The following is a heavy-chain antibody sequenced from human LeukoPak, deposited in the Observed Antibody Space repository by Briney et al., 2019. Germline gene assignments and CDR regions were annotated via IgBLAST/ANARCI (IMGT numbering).Heavy chain of an antibody. Sequence: PSETLSLTCTVSGGSVTSTTYYWGWVRQPPGKGLEWVGVVHYNGATYYDPSPKSRVTMSIDTSENQFSLKVTSVTAADTAVYYCARRRVAATAGWFDPWGQGTLVTVSS. V-gene: IGHV4-39*01. J-gene: IGHJ5*02. CDR2: VHYNGAT. CDR3: ARRRVAATAGWFDP. CDR1: GGSVTSTTYY. D-gene: IGHD2-15*01.